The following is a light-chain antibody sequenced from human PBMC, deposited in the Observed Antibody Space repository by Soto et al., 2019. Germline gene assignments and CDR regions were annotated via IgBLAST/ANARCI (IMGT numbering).Light chain of an antibody. V-gene: IGKV3-15*01. CDR1: ESVSSN. CDR2: GAS. J-gene: IGKJ1*01. Sequence: ETVMTQSPATLSVSPGERATLSCRASESVSSNLAWYQQKPGQAPRLLIYGASTRATGIPGRFSGSGSGTEFTLTISSLQSEDFAVYYCQQYNTWPPWTFGQGTKVEIK. CDR3: QQYNTWPPWT.